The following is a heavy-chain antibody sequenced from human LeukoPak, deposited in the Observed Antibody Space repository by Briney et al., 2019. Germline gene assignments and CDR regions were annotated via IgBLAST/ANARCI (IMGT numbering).Heavy chain of an antibody. CDR1: GGLLSGYY. Sequence: SPSLSLTCAVYGGLLSGYYWSSIRQYAGKGLEWIGEINHGGSTNYNPSLKSRVTMSVDTSKNHFSLKLSSVTAADTAVYFCAREGRMSMGIEYWGQGTLVTVSS. V-gene: IGHV4-34*01. J-gene: IGHJ4*02. CDR2: INHGGST. CDR3: AREGRMSMGIEY. D-gene: IGHD4/OR15-4a*01.